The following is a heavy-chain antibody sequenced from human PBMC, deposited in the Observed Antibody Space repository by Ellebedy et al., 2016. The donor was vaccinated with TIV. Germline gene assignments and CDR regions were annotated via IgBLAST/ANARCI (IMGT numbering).Heavy chain of an antibody. CDR1: GYTFTSYY. J-gene: IGHJ4*02. CDR2: MNPNSGNT. Sequence: AASVKVSCKASGYTFTSYYMHWVRQAPGQGLEWMGWMNPNSGNTGYAQKFQGRVTMARDTSTSTGHMELSSLRSEDTAVYYCARDSIAVDGFIDYWGQGTLVTVSS. CDR3: ARDSIAVDGFIDY. D-gene: IGHD6-19*01. V-gene: IGHV1-8*02.